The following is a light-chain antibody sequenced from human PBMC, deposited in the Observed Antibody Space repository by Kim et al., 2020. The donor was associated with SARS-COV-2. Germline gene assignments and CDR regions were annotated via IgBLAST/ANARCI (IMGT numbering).Light chain of an antibody. J-gene: IGKJ1*01. CDR2: GAS. CDR1: QSVTCSY. V-gene: IGKV3-20*01. Sequence: EIVLTQSPGTLSLSPGERATLSCRASQSVTCSYLAWYQQKPGQPPRLLIYGASNRATGIPDRFSGSGSGTDFTLTISRLESEDLAVYYCQQYGTSLRTFGQGTKVEIK. CDR3: QQYGTSLRT.